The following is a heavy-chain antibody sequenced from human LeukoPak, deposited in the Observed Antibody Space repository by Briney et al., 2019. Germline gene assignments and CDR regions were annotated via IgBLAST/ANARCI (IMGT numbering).Heavy chain of an antibody. V-gene: IGHV3-53*01. CDR3: ARDRYSSGWFDY. Sequence: GGSLRLSCAASGFTFSSNYMSWVRQAPGKGLEWVSVIYSGGSTYYADSVKGRFTISRDNSKNTLYLQMNSLRAEDTAVYYCARDRYSSGWFDYWGQGTLVTVSS. CDR2: IYSGGST. CDR1: GFTFSSNY. D-gene: IGHD6-19*01. J-gene: IGHJ4*02.